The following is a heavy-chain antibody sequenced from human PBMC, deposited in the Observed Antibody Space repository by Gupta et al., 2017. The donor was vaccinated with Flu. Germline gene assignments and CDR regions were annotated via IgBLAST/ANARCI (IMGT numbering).Heavy chain of an antibody. D-gene: IGHD5-12*01. Sequence: AMHWVRQAPGKGLEWVAVISYDGSNKYYADSVKGRFTISRDNSKNTLYLQMNSLRAEDTAVYYCARDGEMATITFGWFDPWGQGTLVTVSS. CDR2: ISYDGSNK. CDR1: A. J-gene: IGHJ5*02. V-gene: IGHV3-30-3*01. CDR3: ARDGEMATITFGWFDP.